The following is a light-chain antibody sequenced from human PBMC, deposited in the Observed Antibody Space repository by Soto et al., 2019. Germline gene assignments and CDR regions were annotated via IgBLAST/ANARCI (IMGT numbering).Light chain of an antibody. V-gene: IGKV3-11*01. CDR2: DAS. J-gene: IGKJ5*01. Sequence: EIVLTQSPATLSLSPGERATLSCRASQSVSNYLAWYQQKPGQAPRILIYDASKRATGIPARFSGSGSGTEFTLTISSLEPEDFAVYYCQQRSNWPITFGQGTRLEMK. CDR1: QSVSNY. CDR3: QQRSNWPIT.